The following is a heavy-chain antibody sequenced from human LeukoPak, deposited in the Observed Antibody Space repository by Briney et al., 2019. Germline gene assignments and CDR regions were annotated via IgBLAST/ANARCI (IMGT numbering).Heavy chain of an antibody. D-gene: IGHD3-22*01. CDR3: AKDSSGDS. CDR1: GFAFSSYA. J-gene: IGHJ4*02. CDR2: ISRRDDYT. V-gene: IGHV3-23*01. Sequence: PGGSLRLSCAASGFAFSSYAMSWVRQPPGKGLEWVSVISRRDDYTYYADSVKGRFTISRDNSKNTLYLQMNSLRAEDTAVYYCAKDSSGDSWGQGTLVTVSS.